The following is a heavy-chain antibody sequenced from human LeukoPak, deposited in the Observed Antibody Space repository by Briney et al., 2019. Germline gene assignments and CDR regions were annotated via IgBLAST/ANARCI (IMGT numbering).Heavy chain of an antibody. Sequence: GGSLRLSCAASGFIFSSYAMSWVRQAPGKGLEWVSTISGNGGSTYYADSVKGRFTISRDNSKSTLYLQMNSLRAEDTAVYYCAKDSTSSAGYYFDYWGQGTLVTVSS. V-gene: IGHV3-23*01. CDR1: GFIFSSYA. CDR2: ISGNGGST. J-gene: IGHJ4*02. D-gene: IGHD6-25*01. CDR3: AKDSTSSAGYYFDY.